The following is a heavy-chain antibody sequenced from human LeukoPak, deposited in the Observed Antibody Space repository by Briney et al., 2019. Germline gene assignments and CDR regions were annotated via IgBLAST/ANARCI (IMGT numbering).Heavy chain of an antibody. CDR2: IYTSGST. CDR3: ARSGRRCASCYSWFDP. V-gene: IGHV4-4*07. J-gene: IGHJ5*02. D-gene: IGHD2-2*02. Sequence: SETLSLTCTVSGGSISSYYWSWIRQPAGKGLEWLGRIYTSGSTNYNPSLKSRVTMSVDTSKNQFSLKLSSVTAADTAVYYCARSGRRCASCYSWFDPWGQGTLVTVSS. CDR1: GGSISSYY.